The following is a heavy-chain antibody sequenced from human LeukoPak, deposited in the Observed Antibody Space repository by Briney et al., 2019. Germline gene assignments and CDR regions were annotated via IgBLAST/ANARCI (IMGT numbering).Heavy chain of an antibody. J-gene: IGHJ6*03. D-gene: IGHD5-12*01. V-gene: IGHV3-7*01. CDR1: GFTFSSYW. CDR2: VKKDGSEK. Sequence: PGGSLRLSCTASGFTFSSYWMDWVRQAPGKGLEWVASVKKDGSEKKYVDSVKGRFTISRDNAKNSLYLEMNSLRTEDTAVYYCTRGIVASVIYYYYMDVCGKGTTVTVSS. CDR3: TRGIVASVIYYYYMDV.